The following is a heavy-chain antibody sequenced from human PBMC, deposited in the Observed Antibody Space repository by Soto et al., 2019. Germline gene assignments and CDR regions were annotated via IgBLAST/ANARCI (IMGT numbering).Heavy chain of an antibody. CDR2: LNTYNGNT. CDR1: GYTFRNYA. CDR3: AKYPRGGMATD. D-gene: IGHD5-12*01. Sequence: QVQLVQSGAEVKKPGASVKVSCKASGYTFRNYAVNWGRQAPGQGLEWMGSLNTYNGNTNYAQSLQDRVTLTADTSTSTAFMELRSLSSADTTVYYFAKYPRGGMATDWGYGNVVIVSS. V-gene: IGHV1-18*01. J-gene: IGHJ4*01.